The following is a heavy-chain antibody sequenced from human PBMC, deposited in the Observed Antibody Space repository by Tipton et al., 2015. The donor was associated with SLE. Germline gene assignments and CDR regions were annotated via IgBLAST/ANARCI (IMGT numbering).Heavy chain of an antibody. D-gene: IGHD2-2*01. CDR3: ARKGQYQGWFDP. J-gene: IGHJ5*02. CDR1: GGSISRSSHY. V-gene: IGHV4-39*07. CDR2: IYYSGRT. Sequence: LSCTVSGGSISRSSHYWGWIRQPPGKGLEWIGSIYYSGRTYYNSSLKSRVTISVDTSKNQFSLKLSSVTDADTAVYYCARKGQYQGWFDPWGQGTLVTVSS.